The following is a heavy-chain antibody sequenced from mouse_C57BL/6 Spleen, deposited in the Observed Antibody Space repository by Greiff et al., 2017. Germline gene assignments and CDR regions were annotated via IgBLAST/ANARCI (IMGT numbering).Heavy chain of an antibody. CDR2: IHPNSGST. CDR3: AHCSNYEDY. Sequence: QVKLQQPGAELVKPGASVTLSCKASGYTFTSYWMHWVKQRPGQGLEWLGMIHPNSGSTNYNEKFQSKATLTVDKSSGTAYMQLSSLASEDSAVYYCAHCSNYEDYWGQGTTLTGSS. V-gene: IGHV1-64*01. D-gene: IGHD2-5*01. CDR1: GYTFTSYW. J-gene: IGHJ2*01.